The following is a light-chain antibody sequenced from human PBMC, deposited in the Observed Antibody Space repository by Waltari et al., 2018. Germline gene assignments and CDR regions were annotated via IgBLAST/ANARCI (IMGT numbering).Light chain of an antibody. V-gene: IGKV4-1*01. CDR2: WAS. J-gene: IGKJ4*01. CDR1: QSLLSSSNNKNY. CDR3: QQYYTSPLT. Sequence: IVMTQSPDSLGVSLGERATIHCRSSQSLLSSSNNKNYLAGYQQKPGQPPRLLMYWASLRESGVPERFSGSGSATDFTLTISSLQAEDVAVYYCQQYYTSPLTFGGGTKVEIK.